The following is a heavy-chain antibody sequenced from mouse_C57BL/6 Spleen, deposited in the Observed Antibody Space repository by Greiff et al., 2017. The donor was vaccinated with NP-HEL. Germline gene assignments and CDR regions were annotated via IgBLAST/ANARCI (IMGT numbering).Heavy chain of an antibody. Sequence: EVMLVESGGGLVQPKGSLKLSCAASGFSFNTYAMNWVRQAPGKGLEWVARIRSKSNNYATYYADSVKDRFTISRDDSESMLYLQMNNLKTEDTAMDYCVRHRNWYFDVWGTGTTVTVSS. CDR2: IRSKSNNYAT. V-gene: IGHV10-1*01. CDR3: VRHRNWYFDV. J-gene: IGHJ1*03. CDR1: GFSFNTYA.